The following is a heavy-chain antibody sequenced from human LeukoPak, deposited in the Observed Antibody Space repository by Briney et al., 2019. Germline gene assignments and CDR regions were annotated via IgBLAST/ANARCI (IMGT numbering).Heavy chain of an antibody. CDR3: AKDCEGEGIVVVPAAIGDYFDY. Sequence: GGSLRLSCAASGFTFSSYAVSWVRQAPGKGLEWVSAISGSGGSTYYADSVKGRFTISRDNSKNTLYLQMNSLRAEDTAVYYCAKDCEGEGIVVVPAAIGDYFDYWGRGTLVTVSS. CDR1: GFTFSSYA. J-gene: IGHJ4*02. V-gene: IGHV3-23*01. CDR2: ISGSGGST. D-gene: IGHD2-2*02.